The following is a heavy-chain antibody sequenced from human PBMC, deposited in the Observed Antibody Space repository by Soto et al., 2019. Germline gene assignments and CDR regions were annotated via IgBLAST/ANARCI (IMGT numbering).Heavy chain of an antibody. Sequence: QVQLQESGPGLVKPSGTLSLTCAVSGGSISSSNWWSWVRQPPGKGLEWIGEIYHSGSTNYNPALTGHVPISVDTSTNPFSLKLSSVTAADTAVYSCASVRGGYSYAMDVWGQGTPVTVSS. D-gene: IGHD3-10*02. CDR3: ASVRGGYSYAMDV. CDR1: GGSISSSNW. V-gene: IGHV4-4*02. J-gene: IGHJ6*02. CDR2: IYHSGST.